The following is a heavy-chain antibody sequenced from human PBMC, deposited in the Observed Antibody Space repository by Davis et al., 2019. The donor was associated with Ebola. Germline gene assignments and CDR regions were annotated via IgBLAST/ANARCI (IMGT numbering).Heavy chain of an antibody. CDR2: IYPGGSDT. D-gene: IGHD2-8*02. CDR3: ASLRRTITGMDDAFDI. V-gene: IGHV5-51*01. CDR1: GYNFANWW. Sequence: GESLKISCTGSGYNFANWWIGWVRQVPGKGLEWMGIIYPGGSDTRYTPSFRGPVTISADKSMKTAFLQWNSLKASDTAMYYCASLRRTITGMDDAFDIWGQGTMVTVSS. J-gene: IGHJ3*02.